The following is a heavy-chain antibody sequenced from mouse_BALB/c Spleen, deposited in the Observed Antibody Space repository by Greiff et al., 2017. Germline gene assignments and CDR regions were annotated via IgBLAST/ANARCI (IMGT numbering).Heavy chain of an antibody. Sequence: EVQLQESGGGLVQPGGSRKLSCAASGFTFSSFGMHWVRQAPEKGLEWVAYISSGSSTIYYADTVKGRFTISRDNPKNTLFLQMTSLRSEDTSMYYCARSPSYYVNYYYAMDYWGQGTSVTVSS. V-gene: IGHV5-17*02. CDR1: GFTFSSFG. D-gene: IGHD2-10*01. CDR2: ISSGSSTI. CDR3: ARSPSYYVNYYYAMDY. J-gene: IGHJ4*01.